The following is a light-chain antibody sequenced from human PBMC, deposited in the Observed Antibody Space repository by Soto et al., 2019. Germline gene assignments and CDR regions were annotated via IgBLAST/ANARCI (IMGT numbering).Light chain of an antibody. CDR2: KAS. CDR3: QQYNSYAWT. J-gene: IGKJ1*01. V-gene: IGKV1-5*03. Sequence: DIQMTQSPSTLSESVGDRVTITCRASQSISSWLAWYQQKPGKAPKLLIYKASSLESGVPSRFRGSGSGTEFTLTISSLQPDDFATYYCQQYNSYAWTFGQGTKVEIK. CDR1: QSISSW.